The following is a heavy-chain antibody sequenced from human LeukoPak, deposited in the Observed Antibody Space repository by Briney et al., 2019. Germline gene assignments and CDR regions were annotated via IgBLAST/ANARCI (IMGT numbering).Heavy chain of an antibody. V-gene: IGHV4-59*08. CDR3: AKVSDRDSSGYYWGFES. D-gene: IGHD3-22*01. J-gene: IGHJ4*02. Sequence: PSETLSLTCTVSGVSISGYYWSWIRQPPGKGLECIGYIYYSGSTNYNPSLKSRVTISVDTSRNQFSLKLTSVTAADTAVYYCAKVSDRDSSGYYWGFESWGQGTLVTVSS. CDR1: GVSISGYY. CDR2: IYYSGST.